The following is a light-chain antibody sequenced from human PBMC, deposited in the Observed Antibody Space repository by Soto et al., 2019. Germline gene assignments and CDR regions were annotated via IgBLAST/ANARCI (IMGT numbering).Light chain of an antibody. Sequence: DIVMTQSPASLTVSLGERATINCKSSQSVLYSSNNKNYLAWYQQKPGQPPKLLIYWASTRKSGVPDRFSGSGSGTDFTLTITSLQAEDVAVYYCQQYYSSPPLTFGQGTRLEIK. V-gene: IGKV4-1*01. CDR2: WAS. CDR3: QQYYSSPPLT. J-gene: IGKJ5*01. CDR1: QSVLYSSNNKNY.